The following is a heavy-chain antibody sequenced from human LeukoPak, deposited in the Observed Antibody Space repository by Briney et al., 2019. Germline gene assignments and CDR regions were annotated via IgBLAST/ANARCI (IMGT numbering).Heavy chain of an antibody. CDR2: IKSKTDGGTT. CDR1: GFTFSNAW. D-gene: IGHD4-23*01. J-gene: IGHJ3*02. V-gene: IGHV3-15*01. Sequence: GGSLRLSCAASGFTFSNAWMSWVRQAPGKGLEWVGRIKSKTDGGTTDYAAPVKGRFTISRDDSKNTLYLQMKSPKTEDTAVYYCTTDRWSWDAFDIWGQGTMVTVSS. CDR3: TTDRWSWDAFDI.